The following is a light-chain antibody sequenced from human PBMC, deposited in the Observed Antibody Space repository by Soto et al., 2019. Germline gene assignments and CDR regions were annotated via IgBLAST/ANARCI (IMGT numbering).Light chain of an antibody. V-gene: IGLV2-14*01. Sequence: QSALTQPASVSGSPGPSITISCTGTSSDVGGYNYVSWYQQHPGKAPKLMIYDVSNRPSGVSNRFSGAKSGNTASLTISGVQAEDEADYYCSSYTSSSTPWVFGGRTKLTVL. CDR3: SSYTSSSTPWV. CDR1: SSDVGGYNY. CDR2: DVS. J-gene: IGLJ3*02.